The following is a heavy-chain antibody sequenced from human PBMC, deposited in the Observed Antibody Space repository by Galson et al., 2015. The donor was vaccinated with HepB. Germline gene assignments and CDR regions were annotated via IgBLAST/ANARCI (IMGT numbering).Heavy chain of an antibody. D-gene: IGHD4-23*01. CDR2: ISYDGSNK. V-gene: IGHV3-30*18. J-gene: IGHJ3*02. CDR1: GFTFSSYG. CDR3: AKEESGYGGNYFSHAFDI. Sequence: SLRLSCAASGFTFSSYGMHWVRQAPGKGLEWVAVISYDGSNKYYADSVKGRFTISRDNSKNTLYLQMNSLRAEDTAVYYCAKEESGYGGNYFSHAFDIWGQGTMVTVSS.